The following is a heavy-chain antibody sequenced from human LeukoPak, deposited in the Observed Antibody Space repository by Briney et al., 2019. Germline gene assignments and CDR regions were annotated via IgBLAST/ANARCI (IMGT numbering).Heavy chain of an antibody. J-gene: IGHJ4*02. CDR2: ISGSGGST. Sequence: GGSLRLSCAASGFSFDDSGMSWVRQDPGKGLEWVSTISGSGGSTYYADSAKGRFTISRDTSKNAVYLQMNSLRAEDTALYYCAKAGGRGSGSYWWSFDYWGQGTLVTVSS. CDR3: AKAGGRGSGSYWWSFDY. CDR1: GFSFDDSG. D-gene: IGHD3-10*01. V-gene: IGHV3-23*01.